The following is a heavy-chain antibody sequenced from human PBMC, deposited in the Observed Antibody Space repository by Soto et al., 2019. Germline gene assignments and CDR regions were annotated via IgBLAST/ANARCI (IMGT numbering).Heavy chain of an antibody. V-gene: IGHV2-70*04. Sequence: SGPTLVNPTQTLTLTCTFSGFSLSTSAMRVSWIRQPPGKALEWLARSDWDDDKFYSTSLKTRLTISKDTSKNQVVLTMTNMDPVDTATYYCARTCSADLSHYFDYWGQGTLVTVSS. D-gene: IGHD6-25*01. CDR1: GFSLSTSAMR. CDR2: SDWDDDK. J-gene: IGHJ4*02. CDR3: ARTCSADLSHYFDY.